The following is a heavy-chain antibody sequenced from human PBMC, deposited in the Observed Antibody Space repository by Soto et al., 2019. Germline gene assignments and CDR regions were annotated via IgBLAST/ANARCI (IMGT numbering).Heavy chain of an antibody. CDR2: IYPGDSDT. J-gene: IGHJ6*02. CDR1: GYSFTSYW. D-gene: IGHD6-13*01. Sequence: GESLKISCKGSGYSFTSYWIGWVRQMPGKGLEWMGIIYPGDSDTRYSPSFQGQVTISADKSISTAYLQWSSLKASDTAMYYCARGGSSWYALHYYYGMDVRGQGTTVTVSS. V-gene: IGHV5-51*01. CDR3: ARGGSSWYALHYYYGMDV.